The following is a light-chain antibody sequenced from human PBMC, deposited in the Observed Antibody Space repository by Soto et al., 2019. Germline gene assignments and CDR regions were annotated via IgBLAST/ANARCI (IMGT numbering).Light chain of an antibody. CDR1: SSNIGAGYD. Sequence: QPVLTQPPSVSGAPGQRVTISCTGSSSNIGAGYDVHWYQQLPGTAPKLLIYGNSNRPSGVPDRFSGSTSGTSASLAITGLRGDDEADYYCQSYVRGLRGVVFGGGAKLTVL. J-gene: IGLJ3*02. V-gene: IGLV1-40*01. CDR2: GNS. CDR3: QSYVRGLRGVV.